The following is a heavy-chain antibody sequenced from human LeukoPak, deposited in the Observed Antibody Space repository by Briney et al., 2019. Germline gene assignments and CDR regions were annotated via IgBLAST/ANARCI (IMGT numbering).Heavy chain of an antibody. CDR1: GYTFTGYY. D-gene: IGHD3-3*01. Sequence: VASVKVSCKASGYTFTGYYMHWVRQAPGQGLEWMGWINPNSGGTNYAQKFQGRVTMTRDTSISTAYMELSRLRSDDTAVYYCARDWGETWYYDFWSGYSVGTIDYWGQGTLVTVSS. J-gene: IGHJ4*02. V-gene: IGHV1-2*02. CDR2: INPNSGGT. CDR3: ARDWGETWYYDFWSGYSVGTIDY.